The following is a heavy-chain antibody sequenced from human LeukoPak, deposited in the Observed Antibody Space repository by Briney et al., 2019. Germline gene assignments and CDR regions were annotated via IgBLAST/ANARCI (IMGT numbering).Heavy chain of an antibody. Sequence: ASVKVSCKASGGTFSSYAISWARQAPGQGLEWMGGIIPIFGTANYAQKFQGRVTITADKSTSTDYMELRSLTSDDTAVYYCARETYSNILTGTDYWGPGTLVTVSS. J-gene: IGHJ4*02. CDR3: ARETYSNILTGTDY. CDR2: IIPIFGTA. V-gene: IGHV1-69*06. CDR1: GGTFSSYA. D-gene: IGHD3-9*01.